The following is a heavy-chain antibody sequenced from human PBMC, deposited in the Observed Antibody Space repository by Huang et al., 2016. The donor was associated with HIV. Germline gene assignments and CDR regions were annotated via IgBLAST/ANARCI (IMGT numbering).Heavy chain of an antibody. J-gene: IGHJ4*02. CDR2: ISYDEDNK. CDR1: GFTFSSYC. D-gene: IGHD3-3*01. V-gene: IGHV3-30*03. CDR3: ARGPIRFLAWLLNFDY. Sequence: QILLIESGGGVVQPGRSLRLSCAASGFTFSSYCMHWVRQAPGKGLEWVAVISYDEDNKDDADSVRGRFTISRDNSKNTLYLQMNSLRIEDTAVYYCARGPIRFLAWLLNFDYWGQGALVTVSS.